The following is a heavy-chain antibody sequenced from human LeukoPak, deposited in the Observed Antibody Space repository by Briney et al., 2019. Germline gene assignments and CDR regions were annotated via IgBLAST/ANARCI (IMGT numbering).Heavy chain of an antibody. Sequence: SETLSLTCTVSGGSISSYYWSWIRQPPGKGLEWIGYIYYSGGTNYNPSLKSRVTISVDTSKNQFSLKLSSVTAADTAVYYYARASLDYDFWSGYVYWGQGTLVTVSS. J-gene: IGHJ4*02. V-gene: IGHV4-59*01. D-gene: IGHD3-3*01. CDR2: IYYSGGT. CDR1: GGSISSYY. CDR3: ARASLDYDFWSGYVY.